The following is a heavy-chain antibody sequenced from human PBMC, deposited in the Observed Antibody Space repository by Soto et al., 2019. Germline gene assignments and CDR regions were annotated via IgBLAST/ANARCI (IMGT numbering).Heavy chain of an antibody. CDR2: INHSGST. Sequence: PSETLSLTCAVYGGSFSGYYWSWIRQPPGKGLEWIGEINHSGSTNYNPSLKSRVTISVDTSKNQFSLKLSSVTAADTAVYYCARGSVYSSSWYFIGRPNRSGDYWGQGTLVTVSS. J-gene: IGHJ4*02. CDR1: GGSFSGYY. CDR3: ARGSVYSSSWYFIGRPNRSGDY. D-gene: IGHD6-13*01. V-gene: IGHV4-34*01.